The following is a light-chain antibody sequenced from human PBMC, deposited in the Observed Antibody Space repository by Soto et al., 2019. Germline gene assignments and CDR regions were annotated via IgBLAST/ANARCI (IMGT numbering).Light chain of an antibody. CDR2: DAS. CDR1: QSVSSNY. Sequence: VVTQSPGTLSLSQGERATLSCRASQSVSSNYLAWYQQKPGQAPRLLIFDASSRATGIPDRFSGSGSGTDFTLSISRLEPEDFALYYCQHYGSSXRTFGQGTKVDIK. J-gene: IGKJ1*01. CDR3: QHYGSSXRT. V-gene: IGKV3-20*01.